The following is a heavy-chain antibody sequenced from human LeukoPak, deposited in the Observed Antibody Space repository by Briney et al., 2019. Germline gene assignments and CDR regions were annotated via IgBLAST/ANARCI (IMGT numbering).Heavy chain of an antibody. J-gene: IGHJ4*02. D-gene: IGHD2-15*01. V-gene: IGHV4-59*08. CDR2: IYYSGST. CDR3: ASGVAATDFDY. CDR1: GGSISSYY. Sequence: SETLSLTCTVSGGSISSYYWSWIRQPPGKGLEWIGYIYYSGSTNYNPSLKSRVTISVDTSKDQFSLKLSSVTAADTAVYYCASGVAATDFDYWGQGTLVTVSS.